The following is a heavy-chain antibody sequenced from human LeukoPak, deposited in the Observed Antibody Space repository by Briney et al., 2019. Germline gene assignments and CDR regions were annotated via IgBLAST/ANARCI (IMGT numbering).Heavy chain of an antibody. D-gene: IGHD4-17*01. V-gene: IGHV3-21*01. CDR3: ARAGGSTVSHSDY. CDR1: GVTFSSYS. CDR2: ISSSTSYI. J-gene: IGHJ4*02. Sequence: GGSLRLSCAASGVTFSSYSMNWIRQAPGKGLEWVSSISSSTSYIYYADSVKGRFTISKDNAKNSLYLQMNSLRAEDTAVYYCARAGGSTVSHSDYWGQGTLVTVSS.